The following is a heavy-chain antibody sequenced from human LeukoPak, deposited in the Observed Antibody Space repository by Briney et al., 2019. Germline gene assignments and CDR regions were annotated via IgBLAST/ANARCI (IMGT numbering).Heavy chain of an antibody. V-gene: IGHV4-4*07. Sequence: SETLSLTCTVSGGSISSYYWNWIRQPAGKGLEWIGRIYTNVTTNYNPSLKSRVTMSVDTSKNQFSLKLSSVTAADTAVYYCAREIARSINGSGSQPRRWFDPWGQETLVTVSS. J-gene: IGHJ5*02. D-gene: IGHD3-10*01. CDR3: AREIARSINGSGSQPRRWFDP. CDR2: IYTNVTT. CDR1: GGSISSYY.